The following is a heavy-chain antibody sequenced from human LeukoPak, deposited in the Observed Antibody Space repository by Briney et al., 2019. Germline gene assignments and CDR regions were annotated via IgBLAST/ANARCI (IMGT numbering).Heavy chain of an antibody. J-gene: IGHJ4*02. Sequence: GGSLRLSCAAAGFTFNDAWMSWVRQAPGKGLEGVGRIKSKTDRGTIDYAAPVQDRFTISRDESRNTLYLQMNSLKTEDSGVYYCTTLRLAASDHWGQGTLVTVSS. CDR3: TTLRLAASDH. V-gene: IGHV3-15*01. D-gene: IGHD3-9*01. CDR2: IKSKTDRGTI. CDR1: GFTFNDAW.